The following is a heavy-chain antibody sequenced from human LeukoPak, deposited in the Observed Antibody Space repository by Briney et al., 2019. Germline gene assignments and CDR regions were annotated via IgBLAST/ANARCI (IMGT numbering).Heavy chain of an antibody. D-gene: IGHD3-3*01. Sequence: SETLSLTSAVSGGSISSSNWWSWVRQPPGKGLEWIGEIYHSGSTNYNPSLKSRVTISADTSKNQFSLKLSSVTAADTAVYYCAREGVSVTNFDYWGRGTLVTVSS. CDR3: AREGVSVTNFDY. CDR2: IYHSGST. CDR1: GGSISSSNW. J-gene: IGHJ4*02. V-gene: IGHV4-4*02.